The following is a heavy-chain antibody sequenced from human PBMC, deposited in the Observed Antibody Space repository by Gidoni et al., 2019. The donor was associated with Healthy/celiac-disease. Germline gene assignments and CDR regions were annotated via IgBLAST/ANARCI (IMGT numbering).Heavy chain of an antibody. J-gene: IGHJ4*02. Sequence: QVQLVQSGAEVKKPGSSVKVSCTASGGTFSSYAISWVRQAPGQGLEWMGGIIPIFGTANYAQKFQGRVTITADESTSTAYMELSSLRSEDTAVYYCARDPGWLQRNGAKYYFDYWGQGTLVTVSS. CDR1: GGTFSSYA. CDR3: ARDPGWLQRNGAKYYFDY. CDR2: IIPIFGTA. V-gene: IGHV1-69*01. D-gene: IGHD5-12*01.